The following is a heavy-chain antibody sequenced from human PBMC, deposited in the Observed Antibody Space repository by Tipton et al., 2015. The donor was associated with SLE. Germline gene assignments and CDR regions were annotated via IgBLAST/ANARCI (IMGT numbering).Heavy chain of an antibody. Sequence: TLSLTCSVYGGSLNSYYWSWIRQPPGKGLEWIGEINHGGSTNYNPSLKSRVTISVDTSKNQFSLKLSSVTAADTAVYYCAQAHLWGSYRYASDIWGQGTMVTVSS. CDR2: INHGGST. V-gene: IGHV4-34*01. D-gene: IGHD3-16*02. CDR1: GGSLNSYY. J-gene: IGHJ3*02. CDR3: AQAHLWGSYRYASDI.